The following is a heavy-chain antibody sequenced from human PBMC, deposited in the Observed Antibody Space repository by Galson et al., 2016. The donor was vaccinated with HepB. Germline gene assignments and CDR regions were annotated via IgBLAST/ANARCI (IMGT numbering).Heavy chain of an antibody. CDR2: IYYNGNT. J-gene: IGHJ4*02. V-gene: IGHV4-39*01. D-gene: IGHD1-26*01. Sequence: SETLSLTCIVSGGSVSNSRYYWGWIRQPPGKGLDWIATIYYNGNTYYNPSLESRVTISVDASKNQFSLDLASVTAADTAVHYCARHTRYYNLPEVTGGYFVDNWGQGALVTVSS. CDR3: ARHTRYYNLPEVTGGYFVDN. CDR1: GGSVSNSRYY.